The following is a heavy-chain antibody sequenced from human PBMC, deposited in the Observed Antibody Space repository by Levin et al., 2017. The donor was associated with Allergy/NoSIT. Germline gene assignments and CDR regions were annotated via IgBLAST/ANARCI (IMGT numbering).Heavy chain of an antibody. V-gene: IGHV3-74*01. CDR3: VRDFDYKCDY. D-gene: IGHD4-11*01. CDR2: ISHDATVT. CDR1: GFSFSDYV. J-gene: IGHJ4*02. Sequence: GESLKISCAASGFSFSDYVMHWVRQSQGKGLVWVARISHDATVTNYADSVKGRFAISRDNVKDTVSLQMNSLTADDTAVYYCVRDFDYKCDYWGQGTLVSVSS.